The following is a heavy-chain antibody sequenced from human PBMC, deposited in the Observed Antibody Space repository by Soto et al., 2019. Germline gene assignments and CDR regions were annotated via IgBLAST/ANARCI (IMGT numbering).Heavy chain of an antibody. Sequence: ASVTVSCKASGYTFTSYAMHWVRQAPGQRLEWMGWINAGNGNTKYSQKFQGRVTMTRDTSTSTVYMELSSLRSEDTAVYYCAREELLWFGESSVAYGMDVWGQGTTVTVSS. D-gene: IGHD3-10*01. CDR2: INAGNGNT. CDR3: AREELLWFGESSVAYGMDV. V-gene: IGHV1-3*01. CDR1: GYTFTSYA. J-gene: IGHJ6*02.